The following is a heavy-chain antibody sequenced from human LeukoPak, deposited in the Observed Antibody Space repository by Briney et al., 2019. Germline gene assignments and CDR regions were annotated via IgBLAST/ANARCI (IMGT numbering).Heavy chain of an antibody. J-gene: IGHJ5*02. V-gene: IGHV3-49*04. CDR2: IRNKAHGGTT. D-gene: IGHD1-26*01. CDR3: TRDRYSYNWFDP. Sequence: GGSLRLSCKASGFPFGDSAIHWVRQAPGKGLEWVGFIRNKAHGGTTEYAASVKGRFTISRDDSKTISYLQMNSLESDDTAVYYCTRDRYSYNWFDPWGQGTLVTVSS. CDR1: GFPFGDSA.